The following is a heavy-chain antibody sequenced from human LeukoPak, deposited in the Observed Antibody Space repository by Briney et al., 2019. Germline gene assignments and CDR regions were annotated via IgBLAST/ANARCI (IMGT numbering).Heavy chain of an antibody. J-gene: IGHJ4*02. CDR1: GFTFSSNA. Sequence: GGSLRLSCAASGFTFSSNAMHWVRQAPGKGLEWVAVMSYDGSNKYYADSVKGRFTISRDNSKNTLYLQMNSLRAEDTAVYYCARSGNPSYYFDYWGQGTLVTVSS. V-gene: IGHV3-30-3*01. CDR3: ARSGNPSYYFDY. CDR2: MSYDGSNK. D-gene: IGHD4-23*01.